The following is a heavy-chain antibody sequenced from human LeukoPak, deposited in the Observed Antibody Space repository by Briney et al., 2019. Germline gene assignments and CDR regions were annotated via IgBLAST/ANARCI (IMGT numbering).Heavy chain of an antibody. J-gene: IGHJ4*02. CDR3: ARDLGIDYYGSGSFDY. CDR2: IFCDGNT. D-gene: IGHD3-10*01. Sequence: PGGSLRLSCAASGFTVSNIYMSWVRQAPGKWLEWVSVIFCDGNTYYADSMKGRFTISRDNSKNTLYLQMSDLRDEDTAVYYCARDLGIDYYGSGSFDYWGQGTLVTVSS. V-gene: IGHV3-53*01. CDR1: GFTVSNIY.